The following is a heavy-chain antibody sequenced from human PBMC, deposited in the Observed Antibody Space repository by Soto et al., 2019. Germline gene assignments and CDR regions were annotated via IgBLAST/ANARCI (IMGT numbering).Heavy chain of an antibody. CDR3: ARHGSSSYWLDP. CDR2: IYFSGIT. D-gene: IGHD6-13*01. Sequence: QVQLQESGPGLVRPSQTLSLTCTVSGASISSGGHYWSWLRQHPGKGLEWIGYIYFSGITYYNPSLKDRVTISVDTSETQFSLKLSFVTAADTAVYYCARHGSSSYWLDPWGRGTLVTVSS. V-gene: IGHV4-31*03. CDR1: GASISSGGHY. J-gene: IGHJ5*02.